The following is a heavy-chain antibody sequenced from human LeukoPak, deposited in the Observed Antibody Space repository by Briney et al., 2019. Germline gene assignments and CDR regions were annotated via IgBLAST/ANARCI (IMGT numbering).Heavy chain of an antibody. J-gene: IGHJ4*02. V-gene: IGHV4-31*03. CDR1: GGSISSDGYY. Sequence: SETLSLTCTVSGGSISSDGYYWSWIRQHPGKGLEWIGYIYYSGSTYYNPSLKSRVTISVDTSKNQFSLNLDSATAADTAVYYCARANILTGPNYWGQGTLVTVSS. CDR2: IYYSGST. CDR3: ARANILTGPNY. D-gene: IGHD3-9*01.